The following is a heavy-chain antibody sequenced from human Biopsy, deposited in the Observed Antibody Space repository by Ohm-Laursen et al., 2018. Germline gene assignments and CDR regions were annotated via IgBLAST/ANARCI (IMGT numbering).Heavy chain of an antibody. CDR2: IYYSGST. J-gene: IGHJ6*02. CDR3: ARATNSTGWPYYYFYGMDV. D-gene: IGHD2/OR15-2a*01. V-gene: IGHV4-59*01. CDR1: GGSISSDY. Sequence: VTLSLTCTVSGGSISSDYWRWIRQTPGKGLEWIGYIYYSGSTNYNPSLKSRVTISVDTSKNQFPLRLNSVTAADTAVYYCARATNSTGWPYYYFYGMDVWGQGTTVTVSS.